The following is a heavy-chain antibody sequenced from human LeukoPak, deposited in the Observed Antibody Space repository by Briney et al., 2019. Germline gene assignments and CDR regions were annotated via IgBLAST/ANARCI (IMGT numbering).Heavy chain of an antibody. J-gene: IGHJ6*02. D-gene: IGHD6-13*01. CDR2: INHSGST. CDR3: ARGSSWSNAYGMDV. CDR1: GGSFSGYY. V-gene: IGHV4-34*01. Sequence: SETLSLTCAVYGGSFSGYYWSWIRQPPGKGLEWIGEINHSGSTNYSPSLKSRVTISVDTSKNQFSLKLSSVTAADTAVYYCARGSSWSNAYGMDVWGQGTTVTVSS.